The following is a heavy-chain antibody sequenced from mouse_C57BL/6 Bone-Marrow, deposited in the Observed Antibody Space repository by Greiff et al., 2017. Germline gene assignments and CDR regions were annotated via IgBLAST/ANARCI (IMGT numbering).Heavy chain of an antibody. V-gene: IGHV14-3*01. D-gene: IGHD2-5*01. CDR3: ASAYYSNYVAWFAY. Sequence: VQLKQSVAELVRPGASVKLSCTASGFNIKNTYMHWVKQRPEQGLEWIGRIDPANGNTKYAPKFQGKATITADTSSNTAYLQLSSLTSEDTAIYYCASAYYSNYVAWFAYWGQGTLVTVSA. CDR1: GFNIKNTY. J-gene: IGHJ3*01. CDR2: IDPANGNT.